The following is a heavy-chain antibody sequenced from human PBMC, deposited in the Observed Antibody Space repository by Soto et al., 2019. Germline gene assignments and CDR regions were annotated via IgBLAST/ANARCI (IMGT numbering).Heavy chain of an antibody. J-gene: IGHJ3*02. CDR2: ISYDGRDK. D-gene: IGHD3-10*01. CDR1: GFTFSSYG. V-gene: IGHV3-30*18. Sequence: PGGSLRLSCAASGFTFSSYGMHWVRQAPGKGLEWVAVISYDGRDKYYADSVKGRFTISRDNSKHTLYLQMNSLRAEDTAVYYCAKAPGALYAFDIWGQGTMVTV. CDR3: AKAPGALYAFDI.